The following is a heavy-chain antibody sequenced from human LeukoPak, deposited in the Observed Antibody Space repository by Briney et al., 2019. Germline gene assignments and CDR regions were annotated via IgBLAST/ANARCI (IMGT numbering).Heavy chain of an antibody. J-gene: IGHJ4*02. CDR3: ARDLYYYDSSGYHGFDY. Sequence: GGSLRLSCEASGFTFSSYWMSWVRQAPGKGLEWVANIKTDGSEKYYVDSVKGRFTISRDNAKNSLYLQMNSLRAEDTAVYYCARDLYYYDSSGYHGFDYWGQGTLVTVSS. V-gene: IGHV3-7*01. CDR1: GFTFSSYW. D-gene: IGHD3-22*01. CDR2: IKTDGSEK.